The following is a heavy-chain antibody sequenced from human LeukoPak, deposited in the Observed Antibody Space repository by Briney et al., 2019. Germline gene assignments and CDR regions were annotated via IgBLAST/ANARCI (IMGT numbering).Heavy chain of an antibody. J-gene: IGHJ4*02. Sequence: SETLSLTCAVSGGSINHYWWSWVRQPAGKGLEWIGEIYHSGKTNYNVSLKSRVTMSVDKSKNQFSLKLTSVTAADTAFYFCARHIAVAGQRGFDYWGQGTLVTVSS. V-gene: IGHV4-4*02. D-gene: IGHD6-19*01. CDR2: IYHSGKT. CDR1: GGSINHYW. CDR3: ARHIAVAGQRGFDY.